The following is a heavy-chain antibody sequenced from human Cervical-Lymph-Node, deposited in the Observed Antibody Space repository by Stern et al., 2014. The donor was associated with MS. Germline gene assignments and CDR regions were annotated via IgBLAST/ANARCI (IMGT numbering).Heavy chain of an antibody. CDR1: GYTFTDSY. J-gene: IGHJ5*02. Sequence: QVQLVQSGAEVKKPGASVKVSCKASGYTFTDSYLHWVRQAPGQGLEWMGRINPNNGGSKSVQKFQGRVTMTSDTSISTAYMELSSLTSDDTAVYYCARGPGSYGAWFDPWGQGTLVSVSS. CDR3: ARGPGSYGAWFDP. D-gene: IGHD3-10*01. V-gene: IGHV1-2*06. CDR2: INPNNGGS.